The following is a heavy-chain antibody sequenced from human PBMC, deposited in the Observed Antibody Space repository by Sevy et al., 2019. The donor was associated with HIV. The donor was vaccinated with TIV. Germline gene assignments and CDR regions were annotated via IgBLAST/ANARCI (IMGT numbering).Heavy chain of an antibody. CDR3: ARTNYDFWSGYYDHRRHYYYGMDV. CDR1: GYTFTSYD. Sequence: ASVKVSCKASGYTFTSYDINWVRQATGQGLEWMGWMNPNSGNTGYAQKFQDRVTITRNTSISTAYMELSSLRSEDTAVYYCARTNYDFWSGYYDHRRHYYYGMDVWGQGTTVTVSS. CDR2: MNPNSGNT. D-gene: IGHD3-3*01. V-gene: IGHV1-8*03. J-gene: IGHJ6*02.